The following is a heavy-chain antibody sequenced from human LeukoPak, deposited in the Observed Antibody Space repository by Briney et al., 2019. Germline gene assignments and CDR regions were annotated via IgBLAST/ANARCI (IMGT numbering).Heavy chain of an antibody. J-gene: IGHJ1*01. D-gene: IGHD2-8*02. V-gene: IGHV1-58*02. Sequence: SVTVSCMVSGFTFPSPVIHWVRQARGQRLEWIGWIIVGSGNKNHAQQLQERDAITRDISTSTAYMELSSLRSEDTAVYYCAAELQVGAVYFHHWGQGTLVTVSS. CDR2: IIVGSGNK. CDR3: AAELQVGAVYFHH. CDR1: GFTFPSPV.